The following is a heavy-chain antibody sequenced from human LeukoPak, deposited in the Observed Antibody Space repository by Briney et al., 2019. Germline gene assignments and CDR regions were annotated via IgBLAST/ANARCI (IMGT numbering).Heavy chain of an antibody. J-gene: IGHJ4*02. V-gene: IGHV3-53*01. CDR2: IYSGGRT. CDR1: GFTVSSNY. D-gene: IGHD3-16*01. CDR3: ARGTTFPYYFDY. Sequence: GGSLRLSCAASGFTVSSNYMTWVRQAPGKGLEWVSVIYSGGRTSYADSVKGRFTISRDNSKNTLYLQMNSLRAEDTAVYYCARGTTFPYYFDYWGQGTLVTVSS.